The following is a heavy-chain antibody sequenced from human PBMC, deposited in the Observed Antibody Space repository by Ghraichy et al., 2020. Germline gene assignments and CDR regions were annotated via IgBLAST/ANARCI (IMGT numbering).Heavy chain of an antibody. CDR3: ARHIGEYLNWFDP. CDR2: IYYSGST. V-gene: IGHV4-39*01. D-gene: IGHD3-10*01. Sequence: SETLSLTCTVSGGSISSGSYYWGWIRQPPGKGLEWIGSIYYSGSTYYNPSLKSRVTISVDTSKNQFSLKLSSVTAADTAVYYCARHIGEYLNWFDPWGQGTLVTVSS. CDR1: GGSISSGSYY. J-gene: IGHJ5*02.